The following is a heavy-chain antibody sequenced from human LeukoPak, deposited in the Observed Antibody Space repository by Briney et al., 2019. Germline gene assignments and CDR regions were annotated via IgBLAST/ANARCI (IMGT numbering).Heavy chain of an antibody. D-gene: IGHD3-10*01. J-gene: IGHJ4*02. CDR2: INYSGSA. Sequence: WETLSLTCTVSGGSISSYYWSWIRQPPGKGLEWIGYINYSGSANYNPSLKSRVTISVDTSKNQFSLKLSSVTAADTAVYYCARDIDGDYYVSGGNFDYWGQGTLVTVSS. CDR1: GGSISSYY. V-gene: IGHV4-59*01. CDR3: ARDIDGDYYVSGGNFDY.